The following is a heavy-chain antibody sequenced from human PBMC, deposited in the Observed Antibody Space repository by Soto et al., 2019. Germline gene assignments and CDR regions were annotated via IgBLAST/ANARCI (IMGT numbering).Heavy chain of an antibody. CDR2: INARNGDS. Sequence: ASVKVSCKASEYTFSSSTLHWVRQAPGQRLEWMGWINARNGDSKYSQKFQGRVSISRDTSASTASMELSSLTSEDTAVYYCARERQGLDYFDYWGQGTLGTVSA. J-gene: IGHJ4*02. CDR3: ARERQGLDYFDY. D-gene: IGHD1-1*01. CDR1: EYTFSSST. V-gene: IGHV1-3*01.